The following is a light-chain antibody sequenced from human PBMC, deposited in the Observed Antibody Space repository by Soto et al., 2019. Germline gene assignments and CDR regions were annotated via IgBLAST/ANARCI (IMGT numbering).Light chain of an antibody. CDR1: QSVSSSY. J-gene: IGKJ1*01. CDR2: GAS. Sequence: EIVMTQSPATLSVSPGERATLPCRASQSVSSSYLAWYQQKPGQPPRLLIFGASTRATGIPDRFSGSGSETDFTLTISRLEPEDFAVYYCQQYGSSLWTFGQGTKVDIK. CDR3: QQYGSSLWT. V-gene: IGKV3-20*01.